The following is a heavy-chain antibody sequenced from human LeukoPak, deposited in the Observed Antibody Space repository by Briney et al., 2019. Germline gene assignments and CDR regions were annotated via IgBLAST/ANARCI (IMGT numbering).Heavy chain of an antibody. D-gene: IGHD6-13*01. CDR1: GFTFSSYA. Sequence: PGGSLRLSCAASGFTFSSYAMSWVRQAPGKGLEWVSAISGSGGSTYYADSVKGRFTISRDNAKNTLHLQMNSLRVDDTAVYYCAVDRWYTMNTWGQGTTVTVSS. CDR3: AVDRWYTMNT. J-gene: IGHJ6*02. CDR2: ISGSGGST. V-gene: IGHV3-23*01.